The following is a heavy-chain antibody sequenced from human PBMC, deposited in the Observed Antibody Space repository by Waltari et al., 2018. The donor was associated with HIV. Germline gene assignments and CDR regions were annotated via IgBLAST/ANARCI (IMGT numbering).Heavy chain of an antibody. CDR2: IYHSGST. CDR3: ARGRYYDSSGYYYYYFDY. J-gene: IGHJ4*02. CDR1: GGSISSGRYS. Sequence: QLQLQESGSGLVKPSQTLSLTCAVSGGSISSGRYSWRWIRQPPGKGLEWIGYIYHSGSTYYNPSLKSRVTISVDRSKNQFSLKLSSVTAADTAVYYCARGRYYDSSGYYYYYFDYWGQGTLVTVSS. V-gene: IGHV4-30-2*01. D-gene: IGHD3-22*01.